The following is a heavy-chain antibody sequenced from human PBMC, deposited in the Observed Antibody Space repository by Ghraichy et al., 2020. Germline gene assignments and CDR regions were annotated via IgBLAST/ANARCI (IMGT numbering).Heavy chain of an antibody. CDR2: IYYSGST. J-gene: IGHJ4*02. CDR3: ARRDSGSSVG. V-gene: IGHV4-39*01. Sequence: SETLSLTCTVSGGSISSSSYYWGWIRQPPGKGLEWIGSIYYSGSTYYNPSLKSRVTISVDTSKNQFSLKLSSVTAADTAVYYCARRDSGSSVGWGQGTLVTVSS. CDR1: GGSISSSSYY. D-gene: IGHD1-26*01.